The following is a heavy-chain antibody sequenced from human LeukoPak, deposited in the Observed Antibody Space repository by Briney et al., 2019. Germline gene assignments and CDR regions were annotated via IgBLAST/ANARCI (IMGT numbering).Heavy chain of an antibody. CDR1: GGSISSYY. CDR3: GSSSYPPRVDY. V-gene: IGHV4-59*08. CDR2: IYYSGST. J-gene: IGHJ4*02. D-gene: IGHD3-22*01. Sequence: SEPLSLTCTVSGGSISSYYWSWIRQPPGKGLEWVGYIYYSGSTNYNHSLRRRVTISVDTSNNKLLLQLISVTGADTAVYYCGSSSYPPRVDYWGQGTLVTVSS.